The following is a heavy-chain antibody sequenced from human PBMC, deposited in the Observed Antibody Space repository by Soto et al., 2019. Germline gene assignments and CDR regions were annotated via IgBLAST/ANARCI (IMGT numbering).Heavy chain of an antibody. D-gene: IGHD5-12*01. J-gene: IGHJ4*02. CDR2: IYYSGST. Sequence: SETLSLTCTVSGGSVSSGSYYWSWIRQPPGKGLEWIGYIYYSGSTNYSPSLKSRVTISVDTSKNQFSLKLSSVTAADTAVYYCARMEMATITMDYWGQGTLVTISS. V-gene: IGHV4-61*01. CDR1: GGSVSSGSYY. CDR3: ARMEMATITMDY.